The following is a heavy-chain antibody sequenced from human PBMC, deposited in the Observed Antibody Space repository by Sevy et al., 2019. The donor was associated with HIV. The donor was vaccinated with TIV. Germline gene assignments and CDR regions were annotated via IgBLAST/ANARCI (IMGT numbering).Heavy chain of an antibody. J-gene: IGHJ6*02. V-gene: IGHV3-21*01. Sequence: GGSLRLSCAASAFTFSSYSMNWVRQAPGKGLEWVSSISSSSSYIYYADSVKGRFTISRDNAKNSLYLQMNSLRAEDTAVYYCARVRGVRGVISYYYGMDVWGQGTTVTVSS. CDR3: ARVRGVRGVISYYYGMDV. D-gene: IGHD3-10*01. CDR1: AFTFSSYS. CDR2: ISSSSSYI.